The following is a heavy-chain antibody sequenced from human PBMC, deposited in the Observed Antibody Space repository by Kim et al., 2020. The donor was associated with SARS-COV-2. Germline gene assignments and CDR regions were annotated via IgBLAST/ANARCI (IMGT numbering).Heavy chain of an antibody. J-gene: IGHJ3*02. Sequence: YHKSRVTISVDTSKNQFSLKRSSVTAADTAVYYCARHYYDSSGFPDAFDIWGQGTMVTVSS. V-gene: IGHV4-31*02. D-gene: IGHD3-22*01. CDR3: ARHYYDSSGFPDAFDI.